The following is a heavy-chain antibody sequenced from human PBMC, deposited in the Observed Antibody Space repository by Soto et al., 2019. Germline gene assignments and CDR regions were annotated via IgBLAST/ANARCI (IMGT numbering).Heavy chain of an antibody. Sequence: EVQLVESGGGLVQPGGSLRLSCGASGFTFGSCPMHWVRQAPGKGLEYVSAISTNGDSTFYANSVKGRFTISRDNSKNTLYLQMGSLRAEDMGVYYCAREGMSRPRWVFDYWGQGTMVTASS. CDR2: ISTNGDST. CDR1: GFTFGSCP. CDR3: AREGMSRPRWVFDY. V-gene: IGHV3-64*01. J-gene: IGHJ4*02. D-gene: IGHD6-13*01.